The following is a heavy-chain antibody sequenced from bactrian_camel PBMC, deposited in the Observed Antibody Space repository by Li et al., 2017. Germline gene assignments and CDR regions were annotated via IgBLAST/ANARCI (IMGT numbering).Heavy chain of an antibody. CDR3: AKDGAGHRSYLN. CDR2: LDTDDKT. J-gene: IGHJ4*01. Sequence: VQLVESGGASVQAGGSLTLSCAASGNIEGSDCMAWFRQVPGREREGVAGLDTDDKTYYLDSIKGRFTISRDDAKGTLYLQLNSLKIEDTAMYYCAKDGAGHRSYLNWGQGTQVTVS. V-gene: IGHV3S55*01. CDR1: GNIEGSDC. D-gene: IGHD1*01.